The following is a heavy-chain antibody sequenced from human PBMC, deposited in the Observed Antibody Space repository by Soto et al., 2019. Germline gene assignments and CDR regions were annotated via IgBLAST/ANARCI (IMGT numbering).Heavy chain of an antibody. V-gene: IGHV1-2*02. J-gene: IGHJ3*02. D-gene: IGHD2-2*01. CDR1: GYTFTGYY. CDR3: ARNLIVPAANDRPDAFDI. Sequence: ASVKVSCKASGYTFTGYYMHWVRQAPGQGLEWMGWINPNSGGTNYAQKFQGRVTMTRDTSTSTVYMELSSLRSEDTAVYYCARNLIVPAANDRPDAFDIWGQGTMVTVSS. CDR2: INPNSGGT.